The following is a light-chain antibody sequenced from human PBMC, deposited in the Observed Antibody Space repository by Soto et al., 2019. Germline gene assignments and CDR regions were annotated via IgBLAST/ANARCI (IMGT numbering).Light chain of an antibody. CDR2: DVI. CDR3: CSYAGTSL. J-gene: IGLJ2*01. V-gene: IGLV2-11*01. CDR1: SSDVGDYDY. Sequence: ALTQPRSVSGSPGQSVTISCTGTSSDVGDYDYVSWYQQHPDKAPKLMIYDVIKRPSGVPDRFSGSKSGNTASLTISGLQAEDEADYYCCSYAGTSLFGGGTKLTVL.